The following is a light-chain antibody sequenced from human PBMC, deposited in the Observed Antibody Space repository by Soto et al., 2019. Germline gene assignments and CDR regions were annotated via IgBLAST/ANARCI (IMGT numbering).Light chain of an antibody. Sequence: DIQMTQSPSTLSACRGDRVTITCRTSQSVDSWLAWYQQKPGKAPKLLIYKASSLQTGVPSRFSGSGSGTEFTLTISSLQPDDFATYYCQHYNDYSRMFGQGTKVEIK. CDR3: QHYNDYSRM. J-gene: IGKJ1*01. V-gene: IGKV1-5*03. CDR2: KAS. CDR1: QSVDSW.